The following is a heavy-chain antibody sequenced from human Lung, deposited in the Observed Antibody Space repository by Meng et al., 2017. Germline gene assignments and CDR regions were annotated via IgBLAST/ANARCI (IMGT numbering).Heavy chain of an antibody. V-gene: IGHV4-34*01. D-gene: IGHD4-11*01. CDR1: GGSFSDYY. CDR3: ARGPTTMAHDFDY. Sequence: LPHWGPGLLKPSETLSLTCVVSGGSFSDYYWSWIRQPPGKGLEWIGEINHSGSTNYNPSLESRATISVDTSQNNLSLKLSSVTAADSAVYYCARGPTTMAHDFDYWGQGTLVTVSS. J-gene: IGHJ4*02. CDR2: INHSGST.